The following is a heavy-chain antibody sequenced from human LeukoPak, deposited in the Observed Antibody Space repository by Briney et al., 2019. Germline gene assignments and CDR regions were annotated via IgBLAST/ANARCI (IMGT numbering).Heavy chain of an antibody. CDR2: ISSGSEDT. V-gene: IGHV3-11*05. Sequence: GGSLRLSCAASGFTFSAYSMTWIRQAPGKGLEWVSYISSGSEDTLYADSVKGRFTISRDNARNSLSLQMSSVRAEDTAVYYCTRVRVEVYYGMDVWGQGTTVTVSS. D-gene: IGHD2-2*01. CDR3: TRVRVEVYYGMDV. J-gene: IGHJ6*02. CDR1: GFTFSAYS.